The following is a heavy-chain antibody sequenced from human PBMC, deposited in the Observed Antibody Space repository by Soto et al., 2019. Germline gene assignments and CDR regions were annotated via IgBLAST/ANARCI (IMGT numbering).Heavy chain of an antibody. J-gene: IGHJ4*02. D-gene: IGHD2-15*01. CDR3: AKDWAGYCSGGSCFGYFDY. V-gene: IGHV3-23*01. CDR1: GFTFSTYA. Sequence: EVQLLESGGSLVEPGGSLRLSCEAAGFTFSTYAMSWVRQATGKGLEWVSFISAGGNSTYYADSVKGRFTISRDSSKNTLYLQMHSLRAEDTAVYYCAKDWAGYCSGGSCFGYFDYWGQGILVTVSS. CDR2: ISAGGNST.